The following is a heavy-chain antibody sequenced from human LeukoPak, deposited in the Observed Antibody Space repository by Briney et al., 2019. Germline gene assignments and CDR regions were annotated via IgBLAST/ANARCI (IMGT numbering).Heavy chain of an antibody. J-gene: IGHJ5*02. CDR1: GGSISSSNW. D-gene: IGHD3-10*01. V-gene: IGHV4-4*02. CDR3: ARDDGRITMVRGVLT. Sequence: PSGTLSLTCAVSGGSISSSNWWSWVRQPPGKGLEWIGEIYHSGSTNYNPSLKSRVTISVDKSKNQFSQKLSSVTAADTAVYYCARDDGRITMVRGVLTWGQGTLVTVSS. CDR2: IYHSGST.